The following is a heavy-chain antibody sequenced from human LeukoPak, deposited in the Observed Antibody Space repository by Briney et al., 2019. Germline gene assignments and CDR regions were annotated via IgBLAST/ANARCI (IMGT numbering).Heavy chain of an antibody. J-gene: IGHJ6*03. Sequence: GGSLRLSCAASGFTFSSYGMSWVRQAPGKGLEWVSAISGSGGSTYYADSVKGRFTISRDNSKNTLYLQMNSLRAEDTAVYYCAKGSSYYYDSSGTSRPYSYYMDVWGKGTTVTISS. D-gene: IGHD3-22*01. CDR1: GFTFSSYG. CDR2: ISGSGGST. CDR3: AKGSSYYYDSSGTSRPYSYYMDV. V-gene: IGHV3-23*01.